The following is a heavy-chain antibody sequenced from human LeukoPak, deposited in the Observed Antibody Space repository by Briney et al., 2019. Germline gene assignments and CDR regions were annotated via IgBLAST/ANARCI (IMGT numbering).Heavy chain of an antibody. CDR2: IYPDDSHT. V-gene: IGHV5-51*01. D-gene: IGHD6-19*01. CDR3: ARALALADYFDF. J-gene: IGHJ4*02. CDR1: GYSFINYW. Sequence: GESLKISCKGSGYSFINYWIGWVRQMPGKGLGWMGIIYPDDSHTIYSPSFQGQVTISADKSISTAYLQWSSLKASDTAMYYCARALALADYFDFWGQGTLVTVSS.